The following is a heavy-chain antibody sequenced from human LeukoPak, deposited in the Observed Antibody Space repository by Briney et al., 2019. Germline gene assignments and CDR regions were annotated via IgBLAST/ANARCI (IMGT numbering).Heavy chain of an antibody. J-gene: IGHJ4*02. V-gene: IGHV3-21*01. CDR3: ARGSHTTPGGYFDY. D-gene: IGHD1-1*01. CDR1: GFTFSSYA. Sequence: GGSLRLSCAAYGFTFSSYAMSWVRQAPGKGLEWVSSISSSSSYIYYADSVKGRFTISRDNAKNSLYLQMNSLRAEDTAVYYCARGSHTTPGGYFDYWGQGTLVTVSS. CDR2: ISSSSSYI.